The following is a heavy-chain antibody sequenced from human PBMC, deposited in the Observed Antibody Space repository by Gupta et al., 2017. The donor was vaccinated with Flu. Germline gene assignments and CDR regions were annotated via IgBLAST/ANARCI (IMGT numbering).Heavy chain of an antibody. CDR2: IKSKTDGGTT. V-gene: IGHV3-15*01. CDR1: GFPFSNAW. CDR3: TTLDYYYGMDV. J-gene: IGHJ6*02. Sequence: EVQLVESGGGLLKPGGSLRLSCAASGFPFSNAWMSWVRQAPGKGLEWVGRIKSKTDGGTTDYAAPVKGRFTISRDDSKNTLYLQMNSLKTEDTAVYYCTTLDYYYGMDVWGQGTTVTVSS.